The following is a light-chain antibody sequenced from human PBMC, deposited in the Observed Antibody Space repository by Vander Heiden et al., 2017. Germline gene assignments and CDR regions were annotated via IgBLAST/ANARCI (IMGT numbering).Light chain of an antibody. CDR1: QSVSSY. J-gene: IGKJ4*01. V-gene: IGKV3-11*02. Sequence: EIVLTQSPATLSLSPGERATLSCRASQSVSSYLAWYQQKHGQAPRLLIYDASNGATGVPARFSGSGSERDFTLTISSLEPEDFAIYYCQQRSNWPAAFGGGTMVEIK. CDR2: DAS. CDR3: QQRSNWPAA.